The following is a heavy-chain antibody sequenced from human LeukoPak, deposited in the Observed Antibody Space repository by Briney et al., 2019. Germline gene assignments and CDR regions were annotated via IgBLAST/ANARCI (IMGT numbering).Heavy chain of an antibody. J-gene: IGHJ4*02. D-gene: IGHD3-22*01. CDR2: IYTSGST. V-gene: IGHV4-4*07. CDR1: GGSISSYY. Sequence: SETLSLTCTVSGGSISSYYWSWIRQPAGKGLEGSGRIYTSGSTNYNPSLKSRVTMSVGTSKNPFSLKLSSVTAADTAVYYCARVLDRGYFDYWGQGTLVTVSS. CDR3: ARVLDRGYFDY.